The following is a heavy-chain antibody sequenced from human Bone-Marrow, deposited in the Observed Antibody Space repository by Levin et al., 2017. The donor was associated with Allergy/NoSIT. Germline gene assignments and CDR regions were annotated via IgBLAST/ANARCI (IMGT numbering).Heavy chain of an antibody. CDR2: ISWNSGSE. V-gene: IGHV3-9*01. Sequence: GGSLRLSCAASGFTFNDYALHWVRQAPGKGLEWVSGISWNSGSEGYGDSVKGRFTISRDNAKNSLYLQMNSLRAEDTALYFCAKDRSSSWYVSNYYHNHGMDVWGQGTMVTVSS. CDR1: GFTFNDYA. J-gene: IGHJ6*02. D-gene: IGHD6-13*01. CDR3: AKDRSSSWYVSNYYHNHGMDV.